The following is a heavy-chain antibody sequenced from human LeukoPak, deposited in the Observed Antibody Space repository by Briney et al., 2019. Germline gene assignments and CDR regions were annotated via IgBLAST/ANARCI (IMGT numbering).Heavy chain of an antibody. CDR2: IGTAGDP. D-gene: IGHD3-10*01. V-gene: IGHV3-13*05. J-gene: IGHJ6*02. CDR1: GFTFSSYD. CDR3: ARGLRYYGTDV. Sequence: TGGSLRLSCAASGFTFSSYDMHWVRQATGRGLEWVSGIGTAGDPYYADSVKGRFTISRENAKNSLLLQMNSLRAGDTAVYYCARGLRYYGTDVWGQGTTVTVSS.